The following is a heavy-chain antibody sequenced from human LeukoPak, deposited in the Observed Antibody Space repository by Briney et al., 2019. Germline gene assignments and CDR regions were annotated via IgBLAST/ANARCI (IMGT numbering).Heavy chain of an antibody. Sequence: SETLSLTCAVSGGSISSSNWWSWVRQPPGKGLEWIGEINHSGSTNYNPSLKSRVTISVDTSKNQFSLKLSSVTAADTAVYYCARRGPARVLMVYAIRGYFDYWGQGTLVTVSS. CDR1: GGSISSSNW. CDR2: INHSGST. D-gene: IGHD2-8*01. CDR3: ARRGPARVLMVYAIRGYFDY. J-gene: IGHJ4*02. V-gene: IGHV4-4*02.